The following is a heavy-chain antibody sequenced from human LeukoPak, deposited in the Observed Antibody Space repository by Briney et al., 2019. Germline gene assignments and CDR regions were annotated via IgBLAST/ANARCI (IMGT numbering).Heavy chain of an antibody. CDR1: GFTFSSYE. D-gene: IGHD3-9*01. V-gene: IGHV3-48*03. CDR3: ARAPLLYFDWCYFDY. CDR2: ISSSGSTI. Sequence: GGSLRLSCAASGFTFSSYEMNWVRQAPGKGLEWVSYISSSGSTIYYADSVKGRFTISRDNAKNTLYLQMNSLRVEGTAVYYCARAPLLYFDWCYFDYWGQGTLVTVSS. J-gene: IGHJ4*02.